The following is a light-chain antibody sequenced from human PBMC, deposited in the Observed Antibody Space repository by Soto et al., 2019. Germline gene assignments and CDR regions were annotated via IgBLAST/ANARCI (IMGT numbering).Light chain of an antibody. J-gene: IGLJ1*01. CDR1: SNDIGGYNL. CDR3: SSYTSSSTLV. Sequence: QSALTQPASVSGSPGQSITISCTGTSNDIGGYNLVSWYQQHPGKAPKLMIYEVSNRPSGDSNRFSGSKSGNTASLTISGLQAEDEADYYCSSYTSSSTLVFGTGTKLTVL. CDR2: EVS. V-gene: IGLV2-14*02.